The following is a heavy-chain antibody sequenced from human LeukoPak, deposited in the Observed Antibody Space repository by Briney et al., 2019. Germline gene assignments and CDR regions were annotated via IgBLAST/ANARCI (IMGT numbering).Heavy chain of an antibody. D-gene: IGHD3-16*02. Sequence: GASVKVSCKASGYTFTGYYMHWVRQASGQGLEWMGWINPNSGGTNYAQKFQGRVTMTRDTSISTAYMELSRLRSDDTAVYYCARVRRLRLGELSLPHWGQGTLVTVSS. J-gene: IGHJ4*02. V-gene: IGHV1-2*02. CDR3: ARVRRLRLGELSLPH. CDR1: GYTFTGYY. CDR2: INPNSGGT.